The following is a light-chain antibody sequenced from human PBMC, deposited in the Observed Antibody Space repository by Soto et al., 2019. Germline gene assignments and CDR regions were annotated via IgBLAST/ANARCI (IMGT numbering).Light chain of an antibody. CDR3: LSYAGGLGV. CDR2: EVT. J-gene: IGLJ3*02. CDR1: SSDVGSYNL. V-gene: IGLV2-23*02. Sequence: QSALTQPASVSGSPGQSITISCTGTSSDVGSYNLVSWYQQYPGKTPKFIIYEVTKRPSGVSDRFSGSKSGLTASLTISGLQAEDEADYYCLSYAGGLGVFGGGTKLTVL.